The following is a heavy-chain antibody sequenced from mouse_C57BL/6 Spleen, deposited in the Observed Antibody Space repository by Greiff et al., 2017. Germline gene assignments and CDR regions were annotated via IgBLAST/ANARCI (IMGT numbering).Heavy chain of an antibody. CDR2: IDPETGGT. CDR3: SKYSNSRFAY. V-gene: IGHV1-15*01. D-gene: IGHD2-5*01. CDR1: GYTFTDYE. Sequence: VQLQQSGAELVRPGASVTLSCKASGYTFTDYEMHWVKQTPVHGLEWIGAIDPETGGTAYNQKFKGKAILTADKSSSTAYMELRSLTSEDSAVYYCSKYSNSRFAYWGQGTLVTVSA. J-gene: IGHJ3*01.